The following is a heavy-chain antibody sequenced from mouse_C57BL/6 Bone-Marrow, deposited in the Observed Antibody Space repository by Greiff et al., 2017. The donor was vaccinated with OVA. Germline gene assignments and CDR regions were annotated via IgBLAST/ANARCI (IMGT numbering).Heavy chain of an antibody. V-gene: IGHV1-18*01. CDR1: GYTFTDYN. CDR2: INPNNGGT. J-gene: IGHJ1*03. D-gene: IGHD1-1*01. Sequence: VHVKQSGPELVKPGASVKIPCKASGYTFTDYNMDWVKQSHGKSLEWIGDINPNNGGTIYNQKFKGKATLTVDKSSSTAYMELRSLTSEDTAVYYCARRGSSYWYFDVWGTGTTVTVSS. CDR3: ARRGSSYWYFDV.